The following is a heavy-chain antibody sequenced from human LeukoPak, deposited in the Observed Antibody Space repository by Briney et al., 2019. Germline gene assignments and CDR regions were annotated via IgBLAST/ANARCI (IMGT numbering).Heavy chain of an antibody. CDR2: INQDGSQK. J-gene: IGHJ4*02. V-gene: IGHV3-7*01. CDR3: ARDHDGKDC. D-gene: IGHD1-1*01. CDR1: GFTISSEW. Sequence: PGGSLRLSCVASGFTISSEWMSWVRQTPGKGLEWVTNINQDGSQKYYEDSVKGRFTVSRDNAKNSLYLHMNGLRADDTAIYYCARDHDGKDCWGQGTLVAVSS.